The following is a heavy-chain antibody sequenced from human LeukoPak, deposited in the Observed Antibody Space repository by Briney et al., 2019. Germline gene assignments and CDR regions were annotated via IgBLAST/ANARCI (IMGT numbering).Heavy chain of an antibody. D-gene: IGHD3-22*01. CDR2: ITSSSSYI. CDR1: GFTFSSYN. J-gene: IGHJ4*02. Sequence: PGGSLRLSCAASGFTFSSYNMNWVRQAPGKGLEWVSSITSSSSYIYYTDSVKGRFTISRDNSKNTLYLQMNSLRAEDTAVYYCAKGKAFGSSGRFDYWGQGTLVTVSS. CDR3: AKGKAFGSSGRFDY. V-gene: IGHV3-21*04.